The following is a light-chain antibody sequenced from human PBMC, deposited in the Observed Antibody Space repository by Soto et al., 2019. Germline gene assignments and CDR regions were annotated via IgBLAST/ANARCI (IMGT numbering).Light chain of an antibody. CDR2: DVS. CDR1: SSDVGGYNY. J-gene: IGLJ1*01. V-gene: IGLV2-14*01. CDR3: CSYTTSNTRQIV. Sequence: QSALTQPASVSGSPGQSITISCTGTSSDVGGYNYVSWYQQQPGKAPKFMIYDVSNRPSGVSNRFSGSKSGNTASLTISGLQAEVEADYYCCSYTTSNTRQIVFGTG.